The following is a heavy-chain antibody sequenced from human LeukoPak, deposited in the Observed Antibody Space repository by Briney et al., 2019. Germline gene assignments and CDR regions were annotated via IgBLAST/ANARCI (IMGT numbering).Heavy chain of an antibody. D-gene: IGHD3-10*02. CDR1: GFTFSSYE. Sequence: GSLRLSCAASGFTFSSYEMNWVRQAPGKGLERVSYISSSGSTIYYADSVKGRFTISRDNAKNSLYLQMNSLRAEDTAVYYCAQLGITMIGGVWGKGTPVTISS. CDR3: AQLGITMIGGV. J-gene: IGHJ6*04. V-gene: IGHV3-48*03. CDR2: ISSSGSTI.